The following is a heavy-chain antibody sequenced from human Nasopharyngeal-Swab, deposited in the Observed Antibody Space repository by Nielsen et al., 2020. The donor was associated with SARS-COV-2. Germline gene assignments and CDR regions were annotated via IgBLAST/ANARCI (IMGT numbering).Heavy chain of an antibody. CDR3: ASNGQGVIEQAYYYYGMDV. D-gene: IGHD3-10*01. V-gene: IGHV1-46*01. CDR1: GYTFTSYY. CDR2: INPSGGST. Sequence: ASVKVSCKASGYTFTSYYMHWVRQAPGQGLEWMGIINPSGGSTSYAQKFQGRVTMTRDTSTSTVYMELSSLRSEDTAVYYCASNGQGVIEQAYYYYGMDVWGQGTTVTVSS. J-gene: IGHJ6*02.